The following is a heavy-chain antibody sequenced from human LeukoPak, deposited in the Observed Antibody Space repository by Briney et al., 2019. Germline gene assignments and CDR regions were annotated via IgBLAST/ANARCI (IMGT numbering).Heavy chain of an antibody. V-gene: IGHV3-48*01. Sequence: GGSLRLSRTASGFTFRSHSMIWVRQAPGKGLEWISYISGSSGTIYYADSVKGRFIISRDNDKSSLYLQMNSLGVEDTAVYFCTRVEKGFWSGFKMDVWGKGTTVAVSS. CDR3: TRVEKGFWSGFKMDV. D-gene: IGHD3-3*01. CDR2: ISGSSGTI. J-gene: IGHJ6*04. CDR1: GFTFRSHS.